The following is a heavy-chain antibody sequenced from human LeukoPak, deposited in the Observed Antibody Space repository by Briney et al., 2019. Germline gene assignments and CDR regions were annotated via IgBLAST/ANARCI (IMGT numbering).Heavy chain of an antibody. V-gene: IGHV1-2*02. D-gene: IGHD2-2*01. CDR3: AMGYCSSTSCYAAYYYYMDV. J-gene: IGHJ6*03. Sequence: GASVKVSCKASGYTFTGYYMHWVRQAPGQGLEWMGWINPNSGGTNYAQKFQGRVTMTRDTSISTAYMELSRLRSDDTAVYYCAMGYCSSTSCYAAYYYYMDVWGKGTTVTVSS. CDR1: GYTFTGYY. CDR2: INPNSGGT.